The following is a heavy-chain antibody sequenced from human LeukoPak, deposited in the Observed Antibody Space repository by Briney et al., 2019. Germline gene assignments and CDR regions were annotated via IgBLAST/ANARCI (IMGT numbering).Heavy chain of an antibody. CDR2: IHYSGGA. Sequence: SETLSLTCTVSGGSVSTYYWSWIRQPPGKGLEWIGYIHYSGGAIYNPSLKSRVTISVDTSKDQFSLKLNSVTAADTAIYYCARYQWQVVRYFDSWPQETLVTVSS. D-gene: IGHD6-19*01. CDR1: GGSVSTYY. V-gene: IGHV4-59*02. J-gene: IGHJ4*02. CDR3: ARYQWQVVRYFDS.